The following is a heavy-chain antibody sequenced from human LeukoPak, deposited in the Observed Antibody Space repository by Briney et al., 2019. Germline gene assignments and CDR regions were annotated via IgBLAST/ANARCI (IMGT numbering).Heavy chain of an antibody. Sequence: SETLSLTCAVSGYSISSGYYWGWIRQPPGKGLEWIGRFYHSGSTYYNPSLKSRVTISVDTSKNQFSLKLSSVTAAHRSVFYCARDQGWYYDSSGYPRNDAFDIWGQGTMVTVSS. D-gene: IGHD3-22*01. V-gene: IGHV4-38-2*02. CDR2: FYHSGST. J-gene: IGHJ3*02. CDR3: ARDQGWYYDSSGYPRNDAFDI. CDR1: GYSISSGYY.